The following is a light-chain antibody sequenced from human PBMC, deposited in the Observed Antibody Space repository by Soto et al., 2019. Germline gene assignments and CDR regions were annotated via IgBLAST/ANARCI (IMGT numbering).Light chain of an antibody. CDR2: AAS. CDR1: QAISSH. J-gene: IGKJ4*01. Sequence: IQLTQSPSSLSASVGDRVTITCRASQAISSHLAWYQQKPGKAPKLLIYAASSLQSGVPSRFSGSGSGTDFTLTISSLQPEDFATYYCQQANSFPLTFGGGTKVDIK. CDR3: QQANSFPLT. V-gene: IGKV1-12*01.